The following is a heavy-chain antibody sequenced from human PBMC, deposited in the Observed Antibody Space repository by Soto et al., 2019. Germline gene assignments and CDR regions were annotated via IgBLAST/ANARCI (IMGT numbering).Heavy chain of an antibody. Sequence: EVQLLESGGGLVQPGGSVRLSCAASGLTFGNYAMSWVRQAPGKGLEWVSAIGGDSGRTYYADSVKGRFTISRDNSKNTLYLQMNTLRAEDTAVYYCAVTPNCGRDCSAASYWYFDIWGRGTLVTVSS. D-gene: IGHD2-21*02. CDR1: GLTFGNYA. CDR3: AVTPNCGRDCSAASYWYFDI. CDR2: IGGDSGRT. J-gene: IGHJ2*01. V-gene: IGHV3-23*01.